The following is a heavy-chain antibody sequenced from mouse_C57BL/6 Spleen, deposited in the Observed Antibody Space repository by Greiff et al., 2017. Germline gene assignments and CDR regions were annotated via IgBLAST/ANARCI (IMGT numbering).Heavy chain of an antibody. V-gene: IGHV1-52*01. Sequence: QVQLQQPGAELVRPGSSVKLSCKASGYTFTSYWMHWVKQRPIQGLEWIGNIDPSDSETHYNQKFKDKATLTVDKSSSTAYMQLSSLTSEDSAVYYCARNYYGSSPRWYFDVWGTGTTVTVSS. CDR3: ARNYYGSSPRWYFDV. CDR2: IDPSDSET. D-gene: IGHD1-1*01. J-gene: IGHJ1*03. CDR1: GYTFTSYW.